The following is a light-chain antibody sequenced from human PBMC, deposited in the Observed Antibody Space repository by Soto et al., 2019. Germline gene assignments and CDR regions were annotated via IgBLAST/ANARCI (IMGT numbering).Light chain of an antibody. J-gene: IGKJ5*01. V-gene: IGKV1-5*01. CDR3: QQYNNLIP. Sequence: EIQMTQYPSTLSASEGDRVTITCRASQRISRWLAWYQQKPGKAPKLLIYDASNLSAGVPSRFSGSGSGTHFSFTISSLQPEDIATYYCQQYNNLIPFGQGGLLAI. CDR1: QRISRW. CDR2: DAS.